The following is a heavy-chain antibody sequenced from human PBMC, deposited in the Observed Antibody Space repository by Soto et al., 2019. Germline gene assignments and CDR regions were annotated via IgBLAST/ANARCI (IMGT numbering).Heavy chain of an antibody. CDR2: ISGSGGST. CDR1: GFTFSSYA. Sequence: GGSLRLSCAASGFTFSSYAMSWVRQAPGKGLEWVSAISGSGGSTYYADSVKGRFTISRDNSKNTLYLQMNSLRAEDTAVYYCAKVPLGRVARYYYYGMDVWGQGTTVTVSS. D-gene: IGHD3-10*01. V-gene: IGHV3-23*01. CDR3: AKVPLGRVARYYYYGMDV. J-gene: IGHJ6*02.